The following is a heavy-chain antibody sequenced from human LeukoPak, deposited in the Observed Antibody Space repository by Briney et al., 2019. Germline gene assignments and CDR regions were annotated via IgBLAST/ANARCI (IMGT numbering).Heavy chain of an antibody. Sequence: AASVKVSCKASGYTFTSYAMHWVRQAPGQRLEWMGWINAGNGNTKYSQKFQGRVTITRDTSASTAYMELSSLRSEDTAVYYCARFSTKRITIFGVVRSLDAFDIWGQGTMVTVSS. CDR1: GYTFTSYA. J-gene: IGHJ3*02. CDR3: ARFSTKRITIFGVVRSLDAFDI. CDR2: INAGNGNT. V-gene: IGHV1-3*01. D-gene: IGHD3-3*01.